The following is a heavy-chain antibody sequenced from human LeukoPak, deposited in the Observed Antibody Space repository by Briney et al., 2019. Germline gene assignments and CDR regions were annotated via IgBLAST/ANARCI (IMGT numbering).Heavy chain of an antibody. V-gene: IGHV3-48*02. Sequence: VGSLRLSSAPSGFTSTSYSMNSVRPAPGKGLGCVSYISSIIGTIYYADSVKGRFTISRDNAKNSLYLQMNSLRDEDTAVYYCARDDTTYYDYIWGSYRSPYFDYWGQGTLVTVSS. J-gene: IGHJ4*02. CDR1: GFTSTSYS. D-gene: IGHD3-16*02. CDR3: ARDDTTYYDYIWGSYRSPYFDY. CDR2: ISSIIGTI.